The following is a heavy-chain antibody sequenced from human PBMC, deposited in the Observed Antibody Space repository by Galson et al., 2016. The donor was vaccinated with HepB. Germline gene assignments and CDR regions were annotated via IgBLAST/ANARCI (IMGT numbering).Heavy chain of an antibody. J-gene: IGHJ6*02. CDR2: ISGGGGTT. CDR1: GFTFKFYA. CDR3: ARRDYYYYGMDV. V-gene: IGHV3-21*06. Sequence: SLRLSCAASGFTFKFYAMTWVRQAPGKGLEWVSSISGGGGTTYYADSLKGRFTISRDNAKNSLYLQMTSLRAEDTAVYYCARRDYYYYGMDVWGQGTTVFVSS.